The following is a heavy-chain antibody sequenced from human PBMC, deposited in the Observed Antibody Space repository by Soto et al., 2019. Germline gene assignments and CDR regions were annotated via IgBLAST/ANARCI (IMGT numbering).Heavy chain of an antibody. Sequence: KASETLSLTCTVSGGSISSGDYYWSWIRQPPGKGLEWIGYIYYSGSTYYNPSLKSRVTISVDTSKNQFSLKLSSVTAADTAVYYCACEGYYDSSGYFGYWGQGTLVTVPQ. J-gene: IGHJ4*02. CDR3: ACEGYYDSSGYFGY. D-gene: IGHD3-22*01. CDR2: IYYSGST. CDR1: GGSISSGDYY. V-gene: IGHV4-30-4*01.